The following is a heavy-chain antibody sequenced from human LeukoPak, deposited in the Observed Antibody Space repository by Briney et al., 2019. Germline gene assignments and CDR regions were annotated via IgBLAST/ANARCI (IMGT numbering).Heavy chain of an antibody. Sequence: PGGSLRLSCAASGFTVSRNDMSWVRQAPGKGLEWVSVIYSGGSSFYADSVKGRFSISSDKSKNTIFLQMNSLRAEDMAVYYCARGGDPVYFDDWGQGTLVTVSS. D-gene: IGHD3-10*01. CDR1: GFTVSRND. V-gene: IGHV3-66*01. J-gene: IGHJ4*02. CDR3: ARGGDPVYFDD. CDR2: IYSGGSS.